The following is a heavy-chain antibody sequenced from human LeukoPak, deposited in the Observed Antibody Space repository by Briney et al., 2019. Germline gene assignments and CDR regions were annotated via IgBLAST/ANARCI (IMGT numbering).Heavy chain of an antibody. Sequence: SETLSLTCTVSGGSISSGSYYWSWIRQPAGKGLEWIGRIYTSGSTNYNPSLKSRVTISVDTSKNQFSLKLSSVTAADTAVYYCARGLRGRYSSSHNLDYWGQGTLVTVSS. V-gene: IGHV4-61*02. CDR1: GGSISSGSYY. D-gene: IGHD6-13*01. CDR3: ARGLRGRYSSSHNLDY. J-gene: IGHJ4*02. CDR2: IYTSGST.